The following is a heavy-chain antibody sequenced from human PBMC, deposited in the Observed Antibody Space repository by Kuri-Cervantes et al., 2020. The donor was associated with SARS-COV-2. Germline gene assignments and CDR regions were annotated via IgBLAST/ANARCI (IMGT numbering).Heavy chain of an antibody. Sequence: GESLQISCAASGFTFSSYAMHWVRQAPGKGLEWVAVISYDGSNKYYADSVKGRFTISRDNSKNTLYLQMNSLRAEDTAVYYCARDASMGGFAPWGQGTLVTVSS. CDR3: ARDASMGGFAP. J-gene: IGHJ5*02. D-gene: IGHD5-12*01. CDR1: GFTFSSYA. CDR2: ISYDGSNK. V-gene: IGHV3-30-3*01.